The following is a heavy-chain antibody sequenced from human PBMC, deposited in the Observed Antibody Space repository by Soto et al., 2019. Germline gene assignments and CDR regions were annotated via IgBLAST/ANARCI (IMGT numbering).Heavy chain of an antibody. D-gene: IGHD4-17*01. V-gene: IGHV1-18*01. Sequence: QVQLVQSGAEVKKPGASVKVSCKASGYTFTSYGISWVRQAPGQGLEWMGWISAYNGNTNYAQKLQGRVTMTTDTSTSTAYMELRSLRSDDTAVYYCAKSLRYYGDYGDAFDIWGQGTMVTVSS. CDR3: AKSLRYYGDYGDAFDI. CDR2: ISAYNGNT. CDR1: GYTFTSYG. J-gene: IGHJ3*02.